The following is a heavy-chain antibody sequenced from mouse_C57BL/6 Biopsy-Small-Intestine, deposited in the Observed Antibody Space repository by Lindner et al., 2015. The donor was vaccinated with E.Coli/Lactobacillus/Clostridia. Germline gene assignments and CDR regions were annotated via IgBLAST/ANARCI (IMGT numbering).Heavy chain of an antibody. D-gene: IGHD1-1*01. CDR1: GYSFTGYN. CDR2: INPYYGSS. CDR3: ASVIYYEGSYLWYFDV. J-gene: IGHJ1*01. Sequence: VQLQESGAELVKPGASVKISCKASGYSFTGYNMNWVKLSHGKTLEWIGNINPYYGSSNYNQKFKGKATLTVDKSSSTAYMQLKSLTSEDSAVYFCASVIYYEGSYLWYFDVWGAGTTVTVSS. V-gene: IGHV1-39*01.